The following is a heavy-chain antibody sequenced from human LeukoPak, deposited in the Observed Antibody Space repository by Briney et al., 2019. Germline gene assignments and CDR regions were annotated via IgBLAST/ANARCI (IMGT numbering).Heavy chain of an antibody. CDR2: ISSSSSHI. D-gene: IGHD6-13*01. Sequence: GGSLRLSCAASGFTFSSYSMNWVRQAPGKGLEWVSSISSSSSHIYYADSVKGRFTISRDNAKNSLYLQMNSLRAEDTAVYYCARDELAAACDYWGQGTLVTVSS. J-gene: IGHJ4*02. CDR3: ARDELAAACDY. V-gene: IGHV3-21*01. CDR1: GFTFSSYS.